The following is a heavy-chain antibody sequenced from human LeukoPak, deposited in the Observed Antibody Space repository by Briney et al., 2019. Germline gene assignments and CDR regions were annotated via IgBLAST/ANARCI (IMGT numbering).Heavy chain of an antibody. CDR2: IIPILGIA. Sequence: GASVKVSCKASGGTFSSYAIGWVRQAPGQGLEWMGRIIPILGIANYAQKFQGRVTITADKSTSTAYMELSSLRSEDTAVYYCARERVGATTTLDYWGQGTLVTVSS. D-gene: IGHD1-26*01. V-gene: IGHV1-69*04. CDR3: ARERVGATTTLDY. CDR1: GGTFSSYA. J-gene: IGHJ4*02.